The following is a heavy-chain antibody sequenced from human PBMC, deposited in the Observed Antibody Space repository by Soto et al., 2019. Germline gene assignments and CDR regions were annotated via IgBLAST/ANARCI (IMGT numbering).Heavy chain of an antibody. Sequence: QVQLVQSGPEVKKSGSSAKVSCKLSGGTFTSETISWLRLSPGQGLEWMGRIIPIQGKGNYAKKFQGRVTISEDKSTNIGYIELSGLTSEDTAIYYCAGEGGSYNMGTFPFYYLDVWGNGTTVTVSS. CDR3: AGEGGSYNMGTFPFYYLDV. D-gene: IGHD3-10*01. CDR2: IIPIQGKG. J-gene: IGHJ6*03. CDR1: GGTFTSET. V-gene: IGHV1-69*08.